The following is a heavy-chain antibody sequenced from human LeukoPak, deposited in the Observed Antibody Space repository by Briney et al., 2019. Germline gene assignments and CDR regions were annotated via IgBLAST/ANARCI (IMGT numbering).Heavy chain of an antibody. CDR1: GFTFSTYP. CDR3: ARSGVTRFGELLSGAFDI. Sequence: PGTALRLSCAASGFTFSTYPMHWVRQAPGKGLEGVAVISYDGSNQYYPDSVKGRFTIYRDNSKNTLYLQMTSLRAEDTALYYCARSGVTRFGELLSGAFDIWGQGTMVTVSS. CDR2: ISYDGSNQ. V-gene: IGHV3-30*04. D-gene: IGHD3-10*02. J-gene: IGHJ3*02.